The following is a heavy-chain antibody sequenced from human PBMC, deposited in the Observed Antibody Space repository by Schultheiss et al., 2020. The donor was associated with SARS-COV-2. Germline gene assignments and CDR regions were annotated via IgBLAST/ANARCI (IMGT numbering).Heavy chain of an antibody. CDR2: ISYDGSNK. D-gene: IGHD1-26*01. J-gene: IGHJ4*02. CDR1: GFTFSSYA. CDR3: AREGGSDRGFDY. Sequence: GGSLRLSCAASGFTFSSYAMHWVRQAPGKGLEWVAVISYDGSNKYYADSVKGRFTISRDNAKNSLYLQMNSLRAEDTAVYYCAREGGSDRGFDYWGQGTLVTVSS. V-gene: IGHV3-30*04.